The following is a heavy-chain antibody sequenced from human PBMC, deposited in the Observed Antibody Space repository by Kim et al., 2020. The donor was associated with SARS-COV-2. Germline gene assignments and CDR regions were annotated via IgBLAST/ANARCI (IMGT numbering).Heavy chain of an antibody. V-gene: IGHV3-30*18. CDR3: AKDGDCSGGSCYEPIYYYYGMDV. Sequence: GGSLRLSCAASGFTFSSYGMHWVRQAPGKGLEWVAVISYDGSNKYYADSVKGRFTISRDNSKNTLYLQMNSLRAEDTAVYYCAKDGDCSGGSCYEPIYYYYGMDVWGQGTTVTVSS. J-gene: IGHJ6*02. CDR1: GFTFSSYG. D-gene: IGHD2-15*01. CDR2: ISYDGSNK.